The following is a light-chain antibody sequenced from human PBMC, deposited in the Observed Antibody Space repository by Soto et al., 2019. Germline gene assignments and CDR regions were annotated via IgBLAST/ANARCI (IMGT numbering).Light chain of an antibody. CDR2: SAS. CDR3: PQRSNWPPT. Sequence: EIVLTQSPATLSLSPGERATLSCRASQSVRNDLVWYRQKSGQAPRLLIYSASNRATGIPARFSGSGSGTDFTLTISSREPEDFVVYYCPQRSNWPPTFGGGTKVEIK. CDR1: QSVRND. V-gene: IGKV3-11*01. J-gene: IGKJ4*01.